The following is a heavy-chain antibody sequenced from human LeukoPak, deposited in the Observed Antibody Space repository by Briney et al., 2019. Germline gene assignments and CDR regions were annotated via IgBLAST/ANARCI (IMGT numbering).Heavy chain of an antibody. J-gene: IGHJ4*02. D-gene: IGHD3-22*01. CDR1: GGSISSGGHS. CDR3: ARGWGYYDSSGYYARQLDY. Sequence: PSETLTLTCAVSGGSISSGGHSWSWIRQPPGKGLEWIGYIYHSGSTYYNPSLKSRVTISVDRSKTQFSLKLSSVTAADTAVYYCARGWGYYDSSGYYARQLDYWGQGTLVTVSS. V-gene: IGHV4-30-2*01. CDR2: IYHSGST.